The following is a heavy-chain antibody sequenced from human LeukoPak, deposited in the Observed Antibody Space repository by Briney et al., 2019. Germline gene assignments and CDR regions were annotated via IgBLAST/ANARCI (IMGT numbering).Heavy chain of an antibody. D-gene: IGHD1-1*01. V-gene: IGHV4-39*01. CDR1: GGSISSSSYY. CDR2: IYYSGST. CDR3: ARQSWNDLGAFDI. Sequence: SETLSLTCTVSGGSISSSSYYWGWIRQPPGKGLGWIGSIYYSGSTYYNPSLKSRVTISVDTSKNQFSLKLSSVTAADTAVYYCARQSWNDLGAFDIWGQGTMVTVSS. J-gene: IGHJ3*02.